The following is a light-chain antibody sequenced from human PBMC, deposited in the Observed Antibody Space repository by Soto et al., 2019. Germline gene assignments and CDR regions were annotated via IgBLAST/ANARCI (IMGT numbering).Light chain of an antibody. Sequence: VLTQSPGTLSLSPGERATLSCRASQSVSSSYLAWYQQKPGQAPRLLIYGASSRDSGIPARFSGSGSGTEFTLTISRLEPEDFAVYYCQQYSSSPRTFGQGTKVDIK. V-gene: IGKV3-20*01. J-gene: IGKJ1*01. CDR2: GAS. CDR1: QSVSSSY. CDR3: QQYSSSPRT.